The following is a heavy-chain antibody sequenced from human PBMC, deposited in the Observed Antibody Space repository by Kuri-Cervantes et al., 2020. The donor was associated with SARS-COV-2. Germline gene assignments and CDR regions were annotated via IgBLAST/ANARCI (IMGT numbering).Heavy chain of an antibody. CDR1: GFTFSSYS. Sequence: GGSLRLSCAASGFTFSSYSMNWVRQAPGKGLEWVSSISSSSSYIYYADSVKGRFTISRDNAKNSLYLQMNSLRAGDTAVYYCASLGGTSWHDYWGQGTLVTVSS. CDR3: ASLGGTSWHDY. CDR2: ISSSSSYI. D-gene: IGHD2-2*01. V-gene: IGHV3-21*01. J-gene: IGHJ4*02.